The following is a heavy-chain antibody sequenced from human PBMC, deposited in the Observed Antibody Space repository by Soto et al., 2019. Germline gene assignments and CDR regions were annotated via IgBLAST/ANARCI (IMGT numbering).Heavy chain of an antibody. J-gene: IGHJ4*02. Sequence: QVQLVQSGSELKKPGASVKVSCMASGYTFTNHAMSWVRQAPGQGLEWMGWIDTNTGKPSYAQGFTGRFLFSLDTSVSTAYLQIYSLKAEDTAVYYCARDFEGGALGYWGQGTLVTVSS. CDR3: ARDFEGGALGY. V-gene: IGHV7-4-1*01. D-gene: IGHD7-27*01. CDR2: IDTNTGKP. CDR1: GYTFTNHA.